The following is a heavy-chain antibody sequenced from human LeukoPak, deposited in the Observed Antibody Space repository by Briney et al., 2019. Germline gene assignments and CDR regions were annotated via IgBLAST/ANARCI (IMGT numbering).Heavy chain of an antibody. CDR2: IIPILGIA. J-gene: IGHJ3*02. CDR3: ARVLTSRAGTRRSDAFDI. Sequence: ASVNVSCKASGGTFSSYAISWVRQAPGQGIEWMGRIIPILGIAHYAQKFQGRVTITADKSTSTAYMELSSLRSEDTAVYDCARVLTSRAGTRRSDAFDIWGQGTMVTVSS. V-gene: IGHV1-69*04. CDR1: GGTFSSYA. D-gene: IGHD6-19*01.